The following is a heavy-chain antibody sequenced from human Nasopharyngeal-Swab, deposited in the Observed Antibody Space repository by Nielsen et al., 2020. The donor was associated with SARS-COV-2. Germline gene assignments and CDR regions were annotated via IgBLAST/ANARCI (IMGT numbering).Heavy chain of an antibody. D-gene: IGHD3-10*01. Sequence: GESLKISCAASGFTFSSYAMHWVRQAPGKGLEWVAVISYDGSNKYYADSVKGRFTISRDNSKNTLYLQMNSLRAEDTAVYYCARDVLLWFGELLGYYYYGMDVWGQGTTVTVSS. J-gene: IGHJ6*02. CDR1: GFTFSSYA. CDR2: ISYDGSNK. CDR3: ARDVLLWFGELLGYYYYGMDV. V-gene: IGHV3-30-3*01.